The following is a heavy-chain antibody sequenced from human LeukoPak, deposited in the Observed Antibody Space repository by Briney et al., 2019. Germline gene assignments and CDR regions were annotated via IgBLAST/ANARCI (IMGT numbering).Heavy chain of an antibody. J-gene: IGHJ4*02. CDR3: ARADRDFAGGDFDY. V-gene: IGHV4-34*01. CDR1: GGSFSGYY. D-gene: IGHD2-21*01. CDR2: INHSGST. Sequence: SEALSLTCAVYGGSFSGYYWSWIRQPPGKGLEWIGEINHSGSTNYNPSLKSRVTISVDTSKNQFSLKLSSVTAADTAVYYCARADRDFAGGDFDYWGQGTLVTVSS.